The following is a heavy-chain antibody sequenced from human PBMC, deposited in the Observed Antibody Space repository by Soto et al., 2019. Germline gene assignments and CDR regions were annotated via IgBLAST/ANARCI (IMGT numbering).Heavy chain of an antibody. CDR1: GFTFSSYG. CDR3: AKGERAHSVPGACDI. Sequence: GGSLRLSCAASGFTFSSYGMHWVRQAPGKGLEWVAVISYDGSNKYYADSVKGRFTISRDNSKNTLYLQMNSLRAEDTAVYYCAKGERAHSVPGACDIWGQGTMVTVSS. V-gene: IGHV3-30*18. J-gene: IGHJ3*02. D-gene: IGHD2-21*01. CDR2: ISYDGSNK.